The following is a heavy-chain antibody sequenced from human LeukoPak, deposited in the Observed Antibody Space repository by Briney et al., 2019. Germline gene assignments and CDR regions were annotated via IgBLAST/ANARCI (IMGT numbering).Heavy chain of an antibody. CDR1: GGTFSSYA. Sequence: SVKVSCKASGGTFSSYAVSWVRQAPGQGLEWMGGIIPIFGTANYAQKFQGRVTITADKSTSTAYMELSSLRSEDTAVYYCARITGTTGDWFDPWGQGTLVTVSS. D-gene: IGHD1-7*01. CDR3: ARITGTTGDWFDP. CDR2: IIPIFGTA. J-gene: IGHJ5*02. V-gene: IGHV1-69*06.